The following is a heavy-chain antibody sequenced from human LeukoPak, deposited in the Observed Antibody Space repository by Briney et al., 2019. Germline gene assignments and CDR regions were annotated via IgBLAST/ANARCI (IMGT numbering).Heavy chain of an antibody. Sequence: GRSLRLSCAASGFTFSSYAMHWVRQAPGKGLEWMGGFDPEDGETIYAQKFQGRVTMTEDTSTDTAYMELSSLRSEDTAVYYCATLLTNYCSGGSCYRGNWFDPWGQGTLVTVSS. J-gene: IGHJ5*02. CDR1: GFTFSSYA. CDR2: FDPEDGET. D-gene: IGHD2-15*01. CDR3: ATLLTNYCSGGSCYRGNWFDP. V-gene: IGHV1-24*01.